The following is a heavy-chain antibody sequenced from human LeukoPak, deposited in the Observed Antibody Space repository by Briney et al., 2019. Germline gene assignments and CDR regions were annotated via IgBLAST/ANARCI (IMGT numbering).Heavy chain of an antibody. Sequence: PSGGSLRLSCAASGFTFSSYAMSWVRQAPGKGLEWVSYISSSGSTIYYADSVKGRFTISRDNAKNSLYLQMNSLRAEDTAVYYCASGNSYGYHWGQGTLVTVSS. CDR3: ASGNSYGYH. D-gene: IGHD5-18*01. V-gene: IGHV3-48*04. CDR2: ISSSGSTI. J-gene: IGHJ5*02. CDR1: GFTFSSYA.